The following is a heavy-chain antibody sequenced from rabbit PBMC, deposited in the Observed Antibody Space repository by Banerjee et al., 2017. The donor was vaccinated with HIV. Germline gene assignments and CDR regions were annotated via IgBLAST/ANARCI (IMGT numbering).Heavy chain of an antibody. Sequence: QEQLVESGGGLVQPEGSLTLTCKASGSDISSNAMCWVRQAPGKGLELIACIYSSNGDKWYASWVNGRFTISRSTSLNTVDLKMTSLTVADTATYFCARDRGAGDGDYAYALWGPGTLVTV. CDR2: IYSSNGDK. J-gene: IGHJ4*01. D-gene: IGHD6-1*01. CDR3: ARDRGAGDGDYAYAL. CDR1: GSDISSNA. V-gene: IGHV1S47*01.